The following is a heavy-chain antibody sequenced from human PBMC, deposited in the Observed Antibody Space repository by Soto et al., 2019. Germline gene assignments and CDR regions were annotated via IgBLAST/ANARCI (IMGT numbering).Heavy chain of an antibody. J-gene: IGHJ4*02. Sequence: QVQLQQWGAGLLKPSETLSLTCAVYGGSFSGYYWSWIRQPPGKGLEWIGEINHSGSTNYNPSLKSRVTISVDTSKNQFSLKLSSVTAADTAVYYCARAGFDPRGKKTEPTLFDYWGQGTLVTVSS. V-gene: IGHV4-34*01. CDR2: INHSGST. CDR3: ARAGFDPRGKKTEPTLFDY. CDR1: GGSFSGYY. D-gene: IGHD6-25*01.